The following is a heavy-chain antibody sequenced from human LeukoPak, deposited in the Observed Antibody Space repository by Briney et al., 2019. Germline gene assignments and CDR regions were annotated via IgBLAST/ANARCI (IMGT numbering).Heavy chain of an antibody. V-gene: IGHV1-69*05. D-gene: IGHD3-22*01. J-gene: IGHJ4*02. CDR3: AREAQIRSSGYSFDY. CDR2: IVPIFGTA. CDR1: GGTFSSYA. Sequence: SVKVSCKASGGTFSSYAISWVLQAPGQGLEWMGRIVPIFGTANYAQKFQGRVTITTDESTSTAYMELSSLRSEDTAVYYCAREAQIRSSGYSFDYWHQATLVTVSS.